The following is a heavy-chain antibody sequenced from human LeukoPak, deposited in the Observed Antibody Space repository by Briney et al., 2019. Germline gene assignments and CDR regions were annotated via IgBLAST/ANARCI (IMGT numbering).Heavy chain of an antibody. J-gene: IGHJ3*02. CDR2: IIPIFGTA. D-gene: IGHD3-10*01. V-gene: IGHV1-69*13. Sequence: ASVKVSCKASGGTFSSYAISWVRQAPGQGLEWMGGIIPIFGTANYAQKLQGRVTITADESTSTAYMELSSLRSEDTAVYYCARDGGGVACDIWGQGTMVTVSS. CDR1: GGTFSSYA. CDR3: ARDGGGVACDI.